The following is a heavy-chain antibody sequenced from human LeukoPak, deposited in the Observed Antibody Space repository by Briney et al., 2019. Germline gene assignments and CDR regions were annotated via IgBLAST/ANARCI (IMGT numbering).Heavy chain of an antibody. CDR1: GFTFSSYA. CDR3: ARESGYSGYSDFDY. Sequence: GGSLRLSCAASGFTFSSYAMSWVRQAPGKGREGVSAISGSGGSTYYADSVRGRFTISRDNSKNTLYLQMNSLRAEDTAVYYCARESGYSGYSDFDYWGQGTLVTVSS. CDR2: ISGSGGST. D-gene: IGHD5-12*01. J-gene: IGHJ4*02. V-gene: IGHV3-23*01.